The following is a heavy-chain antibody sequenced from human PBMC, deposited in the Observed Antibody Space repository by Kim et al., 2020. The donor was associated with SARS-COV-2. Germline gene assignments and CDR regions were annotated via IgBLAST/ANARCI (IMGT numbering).Heavy chain of an antibody. D-gene: IGHD3-10*01. J-gene: IGHJ4*02. Sequence: GGSLRLSCAASGFTFDDYAMHWVRQAPGKGLEWVSLISWDGGSTYYADSVKGRFTISRDNSKNSLYLQMNSLRAEDTALYYCAKDIGGSGSYRGIDYWGQGTLVTVSS. CDR3: AKDIGGSGSYRGIDY. CDR2: ISWDGGST. V-gene: IGHV3-43D*03. CDR1: GFTFDDYA.